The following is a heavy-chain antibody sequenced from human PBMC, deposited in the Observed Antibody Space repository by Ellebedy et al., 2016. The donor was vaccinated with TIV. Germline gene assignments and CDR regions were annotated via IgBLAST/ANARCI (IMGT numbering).Heavy chain of an antibody. V-gene: IGHV3-48*02. Sequence: GESLKISXAASEFTFSYYSMNWVRKAAGKGLGWISYIVGTGTTTYYADSVKGRFTISRDNSKNSLFLQMNSLRDDDTAVYYCARRGNYLGDAFDIWGQGAMVIVSS. CDR3: ARRGNYLGDAFDI. D-gene: IGHD1-26*01. J-gene: IGHJ3*02. CDR1: EFTFSYYS. CDR2: IVGTGTTT.